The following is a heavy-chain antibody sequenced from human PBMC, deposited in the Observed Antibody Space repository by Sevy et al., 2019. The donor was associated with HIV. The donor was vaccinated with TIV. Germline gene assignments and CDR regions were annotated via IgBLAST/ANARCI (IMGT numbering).Heavy chain of an antibody. V-gene: IGHV3-11*01. J-gene: IGHJ5*02. CDR2: ISSSGALV. D-gene: IGHD2-8*02. CDR3: ARAGDDYCTESDCNKNWFDP. CDR1: GFTFSDYY. Sequence: GGCLRLSCAASGFTFSDYYMGWFRQAPGKGLEWVSYISSSGALVLYADSVEGRFTISRDNAKNSLFLQMNSLRAEDTAIYYCARAGDDYCTESDCNKNWFDPWGQGTLVTVSS.